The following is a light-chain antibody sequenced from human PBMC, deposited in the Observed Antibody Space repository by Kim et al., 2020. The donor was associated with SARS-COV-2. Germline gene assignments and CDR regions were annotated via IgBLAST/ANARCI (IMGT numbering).Light chain of an antibody. V-gene: IGLV2-14*03. CDR2: DVS. Sequence: QSITISCTGTSSDVGDYNYVSWYQQHPDKAPKLMIYDVSNRPSGVSNRFSGSKSGNTASLTISGLQAEDEADYYCSSYTSSSTLYIFGTGTQLTVL. J-gene: IGLJ1*01. CDR1: SSDVGDYNY. CDR3: SSYTSSSTLYI.